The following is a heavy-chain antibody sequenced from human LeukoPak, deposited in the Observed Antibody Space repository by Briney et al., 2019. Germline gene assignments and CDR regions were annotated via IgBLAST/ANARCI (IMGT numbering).Heavy chain of an antibody. CDR2: ISGSGGST. Sequence: QPGGSLRLSCAASGFTFSSYAMSWVRQAPGKGLEWVSAISGSGGSTYYADSVKGRFTISRDNSKNTLYLQMNSLRGEDMAVYYCTRDGGSFCDFDYWGQGALVTVSS. J-gene: IGHJ4*02. D-gene: IGHD1-26*01. V-gene: IGHV3-23*01. CDR3: TRDGGSFCDFDY. CDR1: GFTFSSYA.